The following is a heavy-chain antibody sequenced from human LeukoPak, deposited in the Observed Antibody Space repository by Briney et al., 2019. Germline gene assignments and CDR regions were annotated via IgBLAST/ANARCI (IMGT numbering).Heavy chain of an antibody. CDR1: GNTFTAHY. D-gene: IGHD1-1*01. Sequence: ASVKVSCKASGNTFTAHYMHWVRQAPGQGLEWMGWINPNNGTNFAQKFQGRVTMTRDTSISTVYMVLTSLRSDDTALYYCARVVGTNWYEGYYSGMDVWGQGTTVTVSS. V-gene: IGHV1-2*02. CDR3: ARVVGTNWYEGYYSGMDV. J-gene: IGHJ6*02. CDR2: INPNNGT.